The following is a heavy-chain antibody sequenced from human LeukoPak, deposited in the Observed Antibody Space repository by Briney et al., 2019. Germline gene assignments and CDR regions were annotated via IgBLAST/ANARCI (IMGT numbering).Heavy chain of an antibody. V-gene: IGHV3-7*01. CDR1: GFSFSSNW. CDR2: IKRDGSQK. Sequence: GGSLRLSCAAPGFSFSSNWMGWVRQAPGKGLEWVAHIKRDGSQKYYLDSVKGRFTISRDNAKNSLYLQMNSLRVEDTAVYYCARDCRLNCARQPGFDSWGQGTLVTVSS. J-gene: IGHJ5*01. CDR3: ARDCRLNCARQPGFDS. D-gene: IGHD1-1*01.